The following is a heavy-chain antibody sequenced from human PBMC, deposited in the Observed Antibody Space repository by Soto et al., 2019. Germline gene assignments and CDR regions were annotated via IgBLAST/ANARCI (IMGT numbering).Heavy chain of an antibody. Sequence: QVQLVESGGGVVQPGRSLRLSCAASGFTFSNYGMHWVRQAPGQGLERVAIMSSDGKNNFYADSVKGRLTISRDDSKNTLYLQMDSLKTEDTAVYSCERDFYCRSNSGRSKIVEYWVQGTLGTVSA. CDR1: GFTFSNYG. J-gene: IGHJ4*02. V-gene: IGHV3-30*03. D-gene: IGHD2-2*01. CDR2: MSSDGKNN. CDR3: ERDFYCRSNSGRSKIVEY.